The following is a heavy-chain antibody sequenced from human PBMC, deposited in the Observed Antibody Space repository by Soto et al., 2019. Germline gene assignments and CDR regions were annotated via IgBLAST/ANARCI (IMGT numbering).Heavy chain of an antibody. CDR3: ARDDYGSGSYPYYYGMDV. CDR2: IWYDGSNR. D-gene: IGHD3-10*01. J-gene: IGHJ6*02. CDR1: GFTFSSYG. V-gene: IGHV3-33*01. Sequence: QAGGSLRLSCAASGFTFSSYGMHWVRQAPGKGLEWVAVIWYDGSNRYYADSVKGRLTISRDNSKNTLYLQINSLRAEDTAVYYCARDDYGSGSYPYYYGMDVWGQGTTVTVSS.